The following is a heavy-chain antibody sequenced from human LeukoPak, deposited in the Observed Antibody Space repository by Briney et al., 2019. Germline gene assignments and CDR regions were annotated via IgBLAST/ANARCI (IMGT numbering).Heavy chain of an antibody. J-gene: IGHJ5*02. V-gene: IGHV1-2*02. CDR1: GYTFTGYY. CDR2: INPNSGGT. CDR3: ARIRTGTTTDWFDP. Sequence: GASVKVSCKASGYTFTGYYMHWVRQAPGQGLEWMGWINPNSGGTNYAQKFQGRVTMTRDTSISTAYMEVSSLRSDDTAVYYCARIRTGTTTDWFDPWGQGTLVTVSS. D-gene: IGHD1-7*01.